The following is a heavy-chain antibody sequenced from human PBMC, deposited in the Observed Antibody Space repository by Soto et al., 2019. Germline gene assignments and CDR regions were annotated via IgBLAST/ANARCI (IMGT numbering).Heavy chain of an antibody. CDR3: ARAYYYDSSGYLEPAEYFQH. D-gene: IGHD3-22*01. CDR2: IDPSDSYT. J-gene: IGHJ1*01. V-gene: IGHV5-10-1*01. Sequence: GSLRLSCAASKFTFTSYWISWVRQMPGKGLEWMGRIDPSDSYTNYSPSFQGHVTISADKSISTAYLQWSSLKASDTAMYYCARAYYYDSSGYLEPAEYFQHWGQGTLVTVSS. CDR1: KFTFTSYW.